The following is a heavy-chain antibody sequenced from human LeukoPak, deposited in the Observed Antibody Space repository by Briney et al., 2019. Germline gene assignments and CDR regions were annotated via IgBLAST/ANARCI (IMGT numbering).Heavy chain of an antibody. CDR3: ARVRYCSGGSCYKFAP. CDR2: INPNSGGT. D-gene: IGHD2-15*01. V-gene: IGHV1-2*02. Sequence: ASVKVSCKASGYTFTSYYMHWVRQAPGQGGEGRGWINPNSGGTNYAQKFQGRVTMTTHTSISTAYMELSRLRSDDTAVYYCARVRYCSGGSCYKFAPWGQGTLVTVSS. CDR1: GYTFTSYY. J-gene: IGHJ5*02.